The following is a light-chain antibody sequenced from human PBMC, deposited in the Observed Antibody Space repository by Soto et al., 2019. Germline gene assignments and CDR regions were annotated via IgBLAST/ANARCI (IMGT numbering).Light chain of an antibody. J-gene: IGKJ1*01. V-gene: IGKV3-15*01. CDR2: GAS. CDR3: QQYNNWPWT. Sequence: EIVMTQSPATLSVSPGERATLSCRASQSVSSNLAWYQHKPGQAPRLLIYGASTRAAGIPARFSGSGSGTEFTLTISSLQSEDCAVYYCQQYNNWPWTFGQGTKVEIK. CDR1: QSVSSN.